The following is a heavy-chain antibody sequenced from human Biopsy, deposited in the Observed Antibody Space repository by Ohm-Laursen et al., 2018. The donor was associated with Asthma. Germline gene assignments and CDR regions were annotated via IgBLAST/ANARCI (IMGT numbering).Heavy chain of an antibody. J-gene: IGHJ3*02. Sequence: SLRLSCTASGFSFSNFAIHWVRQAPGKGLEWVGVISKDASTQDYADSVKGRFTMARDNSKNTLDLQMNSLREEDTAVYYCVRDDTDDAFDIWGQGTVVSVPS. D-gene: IGHD5-18*01. CDR3: VRDDTDDAFDI. CDR2: ISKDASTQ. CDR1: GFSFSNFA. V-gene: IGHV3-30*01.